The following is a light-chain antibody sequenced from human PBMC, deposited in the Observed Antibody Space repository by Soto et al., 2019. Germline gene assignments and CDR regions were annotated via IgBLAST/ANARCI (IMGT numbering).Light chain of an antibody. CDR3: AAWDDSLNGGL. CDR1: SSNIGSNI. CDR2: TDN. Sequence: QSELTQPPSASGTPGQRVTISCSGSSSNIGSNIVNWYQHLPGTAPKLLIKTDNQRPSGVPDRFSGSKSDTSASLAISGLQSEDEADYYCAAWDDSLNGGLFGGGTKVTVL. V-gene: IGLV1-44*01. J-gene: IGLJ3*02.